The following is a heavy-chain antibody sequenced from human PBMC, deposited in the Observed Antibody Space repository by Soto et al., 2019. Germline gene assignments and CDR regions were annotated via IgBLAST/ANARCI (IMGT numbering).Heavy chain of an antibody. CDR2: INPDGNVG. Sequence: GGSLRLSCVGSGFTFSTYWMNWVRQAPGKGLEWVANINPDGNVGTYVDSVRGRFTTSRDNAKNSLYLQMNSLRADDTAVYFCAGWGGHASLYWGPGIMLTVSS. CDR3: AGWGGHASLY. V-gene: IGHV3-7*03. D-gene: IGHD3-16*01. CDR1: GFTFSTYW. J-gene: IGHJ4*02.